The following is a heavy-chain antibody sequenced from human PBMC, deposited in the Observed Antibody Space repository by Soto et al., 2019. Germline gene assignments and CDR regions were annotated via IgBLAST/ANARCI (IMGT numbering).Heavy chain of an antibody. J-gene: IGHJ4*02. CDR1: GFSFVNYA. Sequence: GGSLRLSCAASGFSFVNYAMNWVRPAPGKGLEWVSGLSGSGTSTYYADSVKGRFTISRDNSRDTLFLQMNSLTADDTAVYYCAKATTNGGWFNPFDSWGQGALVTVSS. CDR2: LSGSGTST. V-gene: IGHV3-23*01. CDR3: AKATTNGGWFNPFDS. D-gene: IGHD6-19*01.